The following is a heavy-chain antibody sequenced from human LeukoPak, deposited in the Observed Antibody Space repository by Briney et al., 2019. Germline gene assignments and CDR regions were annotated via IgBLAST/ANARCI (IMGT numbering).Heavy chain of an antibody. D-gene: IGHD4-23*01. J-gene: IGHJ4*02. CDR2: IKPNSGGT. Sequence: ASVKVSCKASGYTFTGYYIHWVRQAPGQGLEWMGWIKPNSGGTNYAQKFQGRVTMTTDTSTSTAHMELRSLRSDDTAVYYCARQGYSGHSQGAADYWGQGTLVTVSS. V-gene: IGHV1-2*02. CDR3: ARQGYSGHSQGAADY. CDR1: GYTFTGYY.